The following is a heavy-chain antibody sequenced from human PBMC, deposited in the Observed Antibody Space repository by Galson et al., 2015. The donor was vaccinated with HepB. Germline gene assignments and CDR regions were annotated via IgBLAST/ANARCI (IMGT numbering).Heavy chain of an antibody. CDR3: TTDAWELRAFDF. Sequence: SLRLSCAASGFTFSNAWMSWVRQAPGKGLEWVGRIKSKIDGGTTDYAAPVKGRFTISRDDSKNTLYLQMNSLKTEDTAVYYCTTDAWELRAFDFWGLGTMVTVSS. D-gene: IGHD1-7*01. CDR1: GFTFSNAW. CDR2: IKSKIDGGTT. V-gene: IGHV3-15*01. J-gene: IGHJ3*01.